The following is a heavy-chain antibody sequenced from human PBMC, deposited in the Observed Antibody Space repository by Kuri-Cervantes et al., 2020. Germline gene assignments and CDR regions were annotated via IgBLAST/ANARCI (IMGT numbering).Heavy chain of an antibody. CDR2: ISSSSSTI. Sequence: LSLTCAASGFTFSSYSMNWVRQAPGKGLEWVSYISSSSSTIYYADSVKGRFTISRDNAKNSLYLQMNSLRDEDTAVYYCARVQGDTAIEFDYWGQGTLVTVSS. CDR1: GFTFSSYS. V-gene: IGHV3-48*02. CDR3: ARVQGDTAIEFDY. D-gene: IGHD5-18*01. J-gene: IGHJ4*02.